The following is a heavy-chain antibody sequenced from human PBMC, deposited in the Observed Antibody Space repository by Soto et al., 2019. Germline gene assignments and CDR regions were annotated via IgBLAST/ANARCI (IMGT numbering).Heavy chain of an antibody. D-gene: IGHD3-10*01. V-gene: IGHV3-73*01. CDR3: TRHKGQMLFESAMDV. J-gene: IGHJ6*04. CDR2: IRSKANSYAT. CDR1: GCTFIGSA. Sequence: GGSLRLSCAASGCTFIGSAMHWVSQASGKGLEWVGRIRSKANSYATAYAASVKGRFTISRDDSKNTAYLQMNSLKTEDTAVYYCTRHKGQMLFESAMDVWGKGTTVTVSS.